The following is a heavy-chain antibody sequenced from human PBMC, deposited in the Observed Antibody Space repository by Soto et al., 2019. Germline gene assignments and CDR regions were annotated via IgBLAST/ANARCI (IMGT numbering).Heavy chain of an antibody. Sequence: SETLSLTCTVSGGSVSSGSYYWSWIRQPPGKGLEWIGYIYYSGSTNYNPSLKSRVTISVDTSKNQFSLKLSSVTAADTAVYYCASRAVAGYNWFDPWGQGTLVTVSS. J-gene: IGHJ5*02. D-gene: IGHD6-19*01. V-gene: IGHV4-61*01. CDR1: GGSVSSGSYY. CDR3: ASRAVAGYNWFDP. CDR2: IYYSGST.